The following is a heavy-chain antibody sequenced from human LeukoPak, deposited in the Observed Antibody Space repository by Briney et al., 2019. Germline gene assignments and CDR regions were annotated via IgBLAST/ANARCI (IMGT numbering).Heavy chain of an antibody. CDR1: GFTVSSNY. V-gene: IGHV3-53*01. J-gene: IGHJ1*01. Sequence: SGGSLRLSCAASGFTVSSNYMSWVRQAPGKGLEWVSVIFSGGNTYYADSVKGRFTISRDNSKNSLYLHMNSLREGDTAMYYCARGGTRIVHWGQGTLVTVSS. CDR3: ARGGTRIVH. D-gene: IGHD1-1*01. CDR2: IFSGGNT.